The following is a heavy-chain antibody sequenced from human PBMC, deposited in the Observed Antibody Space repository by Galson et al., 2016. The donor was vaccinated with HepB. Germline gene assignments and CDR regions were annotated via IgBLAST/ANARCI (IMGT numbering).Heavy chain of an antibody. CDR3: GKMGRWGTLDY. CDR2: ISAYNGNT. V-gene: IGHV1-18*01. J-gene: IGHJ4*02. D-gene: IGHD1-1*01. Sequence: SVKVSCKASGYTDTNYGISWVRQAPGQGLEWMGWISAYNGNTDYAQKLQGRVTMTTDTSTSTAYRELRGLRSDDTAVYYCGKMGRWGTLDYRGKGRLVTVSS. CDR1: GYTDTNYG.